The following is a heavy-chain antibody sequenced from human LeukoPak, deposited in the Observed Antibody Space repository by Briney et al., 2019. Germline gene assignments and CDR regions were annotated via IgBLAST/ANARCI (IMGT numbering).Heavy chain of an antibody. V-gene: IGHV5-51*01. J-gene: IGHJ6*02. CDR2: IYPVDSDT. CDR3: ARASGYSYGFMDV. D-gene: IGHD5-18*01. Sequence: GESLKISCKGSGYSFTTYWIGWVRQMPGKGPEWMGIIYPVDSDTRYSPSFQGQVSISVDKSISTAYLQWSSLKASDTAMYYCARASGYSYGFMDVWGQGTTVTVSS. CDR1: GYSFTTYW.